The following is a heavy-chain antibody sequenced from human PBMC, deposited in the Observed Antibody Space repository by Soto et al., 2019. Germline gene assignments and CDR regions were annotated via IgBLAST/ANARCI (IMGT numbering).Heavy chain of an antibody. CDR3: ARSGYSNSPYFDY. Sequence: QVQLVQSGAEVKKPGASVRVSCKASGYTFTSFYMHWVRQAPGKGLEWMGIINPVGASTSFAQNFQGRVTMIRDTSTSTVYMEMSSLRSDDTAMYYCARSGYSNSPYFDYWGQGTLVTVSS. CDR2: INPVGAST. V-gene: IGHV1-46*01. J-gene: IGHJ4*02. CDR1: GYTFTSFY. D-gene: IGHD4-4*01.